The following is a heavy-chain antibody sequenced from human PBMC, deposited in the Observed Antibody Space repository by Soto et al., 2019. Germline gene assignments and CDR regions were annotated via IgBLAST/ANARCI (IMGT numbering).Heavy chain of an antibody. CDR1: GFTFSSYA. CDR3: AKDGRSYYDSSGYYQGTDAFDI. D-gene: IGHD3-22*01. J-gene: IGHJ3*02. CDR2: ITGSGGST. V-gene: IGHV3-23*01. Sequence: VQLLESGGGLVQPGGSLRLSCAASGFTFSSYAMSWVRQAPGKGLEWVSAITGSGGSTYYADSVKGRFTISRDNSKNTLYLQLNSLRAEDTAVYYCAKDGRSYYDSSGYYQGTDAFDIWGQGTMVTVSS.